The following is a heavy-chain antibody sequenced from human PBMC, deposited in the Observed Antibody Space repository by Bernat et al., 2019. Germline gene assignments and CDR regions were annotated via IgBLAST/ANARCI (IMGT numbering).Heavy chain of an antibody. CDR1: GFTVSSNY. Sequence: EVQLVESGGGLVQPGGSLRLSWAASGFTVSSNYMSWVRQAPGKGLAWVSVIYSGGSTYYADSVKGRLTISRDNSKNTLYPQMNSLRAEDTAVYYCTAGIGVFIAVAGTPSRDYWGQGTLVTVSS. V-gene: IGHV3-66*01. CDR2: IYSGGST. CDR3: TAGIGVFIAVAGTPSRDY. J-gene: IGHJ4*02. D-gene: IGHD6-19*01.